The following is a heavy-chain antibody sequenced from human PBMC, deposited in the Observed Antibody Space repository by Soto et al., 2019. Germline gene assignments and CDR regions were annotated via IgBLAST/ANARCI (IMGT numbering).Heavy chain of an antibody. J-gene: IGHJ4*02. V-gene: IGHV3-21*01. CDR1: GFTFSSYS. Sequence: GGSLRLSCSASGFTFSSYSMNWVRQAPGKGLEWVSSISSSSSYIYYADSVKGRFTISGDNAKNSLYLQMNSLRAEDTAVYYCARAEYYDLLTGYQNWGRGTLVTGSS. D-gene: IGHD3-9*01. CDR3: ARAEYYDLLTGYQN. CDR2: ISSSSSYI.